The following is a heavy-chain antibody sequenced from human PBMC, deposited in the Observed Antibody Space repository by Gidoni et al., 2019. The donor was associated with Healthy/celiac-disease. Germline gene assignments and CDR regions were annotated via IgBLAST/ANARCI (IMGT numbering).Heavy chain of an antibody. Sequence: QVQLQESGPGLVKPSQTLSLTCNVSGGSISSGGYYWSWIRKHPGKGLEWIGYIYYSGSTYYNPSLKSRVTISVDTSKTQFSLKLSSVPAADTAVYYCAREGEKWFGEFLFDYWGQGTLVTVSS. CDR2: IYYSGST. J-gene: IGHJ4*02. CDR1: GGSISSGGYY. D-gene: IGHD3-10*01. V-gene: IGHV4-31*03. CDR3: AREGEKWFGEFLFDY.